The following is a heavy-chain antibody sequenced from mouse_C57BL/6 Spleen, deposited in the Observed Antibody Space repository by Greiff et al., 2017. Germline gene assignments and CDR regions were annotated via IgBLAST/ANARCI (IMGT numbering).Heavy chain of an antibody. J-gene: IGHJ2*01. CDR2: INPSNGGT. Sequence: QVQLQQPGTELVKPGASVKLSCKASGYTFTSYWMHWVKQRPGQGLEWIGNINPSNGGTNYNGKFKGKATLTADKSSSTAYMQLSSLTSEDSAVYFCARIYDYDEADYWGQGTTLTVSS. V-gene: IGHV1-53*01. D-gene: IGHD2-4*01. CDR1: GYTFTSYW. CDR3: ARIYDYDEADY.